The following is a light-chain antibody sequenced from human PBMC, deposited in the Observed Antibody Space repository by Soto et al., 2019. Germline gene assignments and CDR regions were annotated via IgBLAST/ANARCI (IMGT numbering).Light chain of an antibody. J-gene: IGLJ2*01. CDR1: SSNIGANYD. CDR3: QSYDSSLSGVV. CDR2: GDI. Sequence: QSVLTQPPSVSGAPGQRVTISCTGSSSNIGANYDVHWYQQIPGTAPKLLIYGDIKRPSGVPDRFSGSKSGTSASLAITGLQAEDEADYYCQSYDSSLSGVVFGGGTKLTVL. V-gene: IGLV1-40*01.